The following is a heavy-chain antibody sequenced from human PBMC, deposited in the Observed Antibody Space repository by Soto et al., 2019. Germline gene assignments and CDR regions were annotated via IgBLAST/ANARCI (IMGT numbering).Heavy chain of an antibody. CDR2: IYSGGST. J-gene: IGHJ6*03. D-gene: IGHD5-12*01. CDR1: EFSVSSNY. CDR3: ERDGDGEYSGYDKPYKYYDYYYMDV. V-gene: IGHV3-66*01. Sequence: EVQLVESGGGLVQPGGSLRLSCAASEFSVSSNYMSWVRQAPGKGLEWVSVIYSGGSTYYADSVKGRFTISRDNSKNTLYLRMNSLRAEDTAVYYCERDGDGEYSGYDKPYKYYDYYYMDVWGKGTTVTVSS.